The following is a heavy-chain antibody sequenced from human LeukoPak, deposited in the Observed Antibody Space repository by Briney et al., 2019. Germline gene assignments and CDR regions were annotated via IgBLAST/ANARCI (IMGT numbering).Heavy chain of an antibody. CDR3: ASGGYCSTTSCYPNWFDP. J-gene: IGHJ5*02. CDR1: GGSTSSYY. Sequence: SETLSLTCTVSGGSTSSYYWSWIRQPPGKGLEWIGYMFYSGSTNYNPSLKSRVTISVDTSKHQASLKLSSVTAADTAVYYCASGGYCSTTSCYPNWFDPWGQGTLVTDSS. D-gene: IGHD2-2*01. V-gene: IGHV4-59*01. CDR2: MFYSGST.